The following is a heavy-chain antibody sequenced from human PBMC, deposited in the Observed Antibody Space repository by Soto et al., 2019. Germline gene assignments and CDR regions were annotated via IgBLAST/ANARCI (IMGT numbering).Heavy chain of an antibody. CDR2: IYSSGST. D-gene: IGHD2-2*01. V-gene: IGHV4-39*01. Sequence: PSETLSLTCAVSGGSISSSNWWSWVRQPPGKGPEWIGSIYSSGSTYYNPSLNSRVTVSVDTSKNQFSLKVTSVTAADTAVYYCARLYGYCIRNSCHGHYAMDVWGQGTTVTVSS. CDR3: ARLYGYCIRNSCHGHYAMDV. CDR1: GGSISSSNW. J-gene: IGHJ6*02.